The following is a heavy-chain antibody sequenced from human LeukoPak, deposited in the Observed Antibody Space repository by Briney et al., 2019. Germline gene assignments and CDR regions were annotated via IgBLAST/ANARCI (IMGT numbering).Heavy chain of an antibody. D-gene: IGHD6-19*01. CDR2: ISSSGSTI. J-gene: IGHJ4*02. V-gene: IGHV3-48*03. CDR1: GSTLSSYE. Sequence: PGGPLRPSLEAPGSTLSSYEMNWVRQAQGKGLNWVSYISSSGSTIYYADSVKGRFTISRDNAKNSLYLQMNSLRAEDTAVYYCARDRGGSGWFDYWGQGTLVTVSS. CDR3: ARDRGGSGWFDY.